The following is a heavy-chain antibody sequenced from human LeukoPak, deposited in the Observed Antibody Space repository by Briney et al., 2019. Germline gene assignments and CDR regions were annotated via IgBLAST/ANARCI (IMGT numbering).Heavy chain of an antibody. CDR2: MNPNSGNT. V-gene: IGHV1-8*03. D-gene: IGHD3-3*01. J-gene: IGHJ5*02. Sequence: ASVTVSCKASGYTFTSYDINWVRQATGQGLEWMGWMNPNSGNTGYAQKFQGRVTITRNTSISTAYMELSSLRSEDTAVYYCARAGPYYDFWSGYYYMYWFDPWGQGTLVTVSS. CDR3: ARAGPYYDFWSGYYYMYWFDP. CDR1: GYTFTSYD.